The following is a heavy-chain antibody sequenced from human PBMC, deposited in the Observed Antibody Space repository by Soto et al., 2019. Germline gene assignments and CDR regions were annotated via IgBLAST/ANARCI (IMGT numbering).Heavy chain of an antibody. CDR3: ARDLAYCGGDCYLFDY. CDR2: IYYSGST. Sequence: QVQLQESGPGLVKPSETLSLTCTVSGGSVSSGSYYWSWIRQPPGKGLEWIGYIYYSGSTNYNPSLKSRVTISVDTSKNQFSLKLSSVTAADTAVYYCARDLAYCGGDCYLFDYWGQGTLVTVSS. V-gene: IGHV4-61*01. J-gene: IGHJ4*02. D-gene: IGHD2-21*02. CDR1: GGSVSSGSYY.